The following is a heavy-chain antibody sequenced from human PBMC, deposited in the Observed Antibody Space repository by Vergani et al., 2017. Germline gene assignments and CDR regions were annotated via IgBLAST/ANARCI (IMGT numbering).Heavy chain of an antibody. V-gene: IGHV4-59*01. J-gene: IGHJ3*02. CDR1: GGSISSYY. CDR2: IYYSGST. CDR3: ARNPCCGGDSYSDAFDI. D-gene: IGHD2-21*02. Sequence: QVQLQESGPGLVKPSETLSLTCTVSGGSISSYYWSWIRQPPGKGLEWIGYIYYSGSTNYNPSFKSRVTISVDTSKNQFSLKLSSVTAADTAVYYCARNPCCGGDSYSDAFDIWGQGTMVTVSS.